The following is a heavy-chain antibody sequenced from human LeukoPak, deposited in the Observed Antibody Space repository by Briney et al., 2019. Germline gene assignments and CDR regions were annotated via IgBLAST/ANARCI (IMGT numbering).Heavy chain of an antibody. CDR3: ATFLLDSSDYDAFDI. D-gene: IGHD3-22*01. CDR1: GYTFTNYA. CDR2: INTNTGNP. J-gene: IGHJ3*02. Sequence: WASVKVSCKASGYTFTNYAMNWVRQAPGQGLEWMGWINTNTGNPTYAQGFTGRFVFSLDTSVSTAYLQINSLKAKDTAMYYCATFLLDSSDYDAFDIWGQGTMVTVSS. V-gene: IGHV7-4-1*02.